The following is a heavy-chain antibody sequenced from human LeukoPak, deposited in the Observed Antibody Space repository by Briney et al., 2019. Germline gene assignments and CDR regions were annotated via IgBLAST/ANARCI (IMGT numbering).Heavy chain of an antibody. CDR2: ISGSGGST. Sequence: QAGGSLRLSCAASGFTFSSYAMSWVRQAPGKGLEWVSAISGSGGSTYYADSVKGRFTISRDNSKNTLYLQMNSLRAEDTAVYYCAKSYDYVWGSYRYFDYWGQGTLVTVSS. V-gene: IGHV3-23*01. J-gene: IGHJ4*02. CDR3: AKSYDYVWGSYRYFDY. D-gene: IGHD3-16*02. CDR1: GFTFSSYA.